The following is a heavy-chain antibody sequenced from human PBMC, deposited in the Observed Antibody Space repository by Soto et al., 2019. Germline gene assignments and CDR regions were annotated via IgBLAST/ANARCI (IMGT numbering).Heavy chain of an antibody. CDR2: IDSSSSDI. V-gene: IGHV3-48*01. D-gene: IGHD5-12*01. CDR3: ARDRPVDVVPTIPTYYDYMDV. Sequence: EVHLAESGGGLVQPGGSLRLSCSAAGLIFRSYSLHWVRQAPGKGLEWGSDIDSSSSDIHYADSVRGRFTISRDNAKKSLFLQMDSLRVEDTAVYYCARDRPVDVVPTIPTYYDYMDVWGKWTTVTVSS. J-gene: IGHJ6*03. CDR1: GLIFRSYS.